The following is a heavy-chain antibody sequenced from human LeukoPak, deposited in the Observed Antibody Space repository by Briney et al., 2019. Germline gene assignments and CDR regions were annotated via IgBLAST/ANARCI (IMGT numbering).Heavy chain of an antibody. V-gene: IGHV3-30*19. Sequence: GGSLRLSCAASGFTFSGSGMHWVRQAPGKGLDWVAVISYDESNKYYADSVKGRFTISRDNSKNTMYLQMNSLRAEDTAVYYCAKEGVLLWFGESYYMDVWGKGTTVTISS. CDR3: AKEGVLLWFGESYYMDV. J-gene: IGHJ6*03. CDR1: GFTFSGSG. D-gene: IGHD3-10*01. CDR2: ISYDESNK.